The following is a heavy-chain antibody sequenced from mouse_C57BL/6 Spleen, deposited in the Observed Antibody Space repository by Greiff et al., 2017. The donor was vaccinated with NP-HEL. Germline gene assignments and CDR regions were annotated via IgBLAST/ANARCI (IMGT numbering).Heavy chain of an antibody. Sequence: QVQLKESGPGLVQPSQSLSITCTVSGFSLTSYGVHWVRQSPGKGLEWLGVIWRGGSTDYNAAFMSRLSITKDNSKSQVFFKMNSLQADDTAIYYCAKPSIAYYSKVYAMDYWGQGTSVTVSS. J-gene: IGHJ4*01. CDR1: GFSLTSYG. V-gene: IGHV2-5*01. CDR2: IWRGGST. CDR3: AKPSIAYYSKVYAMDY. D-gene: IGHD2-5*01.